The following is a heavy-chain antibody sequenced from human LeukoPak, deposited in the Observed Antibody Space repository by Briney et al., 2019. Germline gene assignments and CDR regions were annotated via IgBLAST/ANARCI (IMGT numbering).Heavy chain of an antibody. CDR1: GFIVSSNY. V-gene: IGHV3-53*01. D-gene: IGHD4-23*01. CDR3: ARISYYGGTPHFDY. Sequence: GGSLRLSCAASGFIVSSNYMSWVRQAPGKGLEWVSVFYSGGRTYYADSVKGRFTISRDNSKNSLYLQMNSLRVEDTALFYCARISYYGGTPHFDYWGQGTLVTVSS. J-gene: IGHJ4*02. CDR2: FYSGGRT.